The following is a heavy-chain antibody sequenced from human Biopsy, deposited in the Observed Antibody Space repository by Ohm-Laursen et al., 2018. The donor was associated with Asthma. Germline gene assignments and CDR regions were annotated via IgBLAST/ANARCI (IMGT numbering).Heavy chain of an antibody. CDR2: IYWDDDK. CDR1: GFSLSTSGGG. D-gene: IGHD1-26*01. V-gene: IGHV2-5*02. J-gene: IGHJ4*02. CDR3: VHTLVGLKAFDF. Sequence: TQTLTLTCTFSGFSLSTSGGGVGWIRQPPGKALEWLGNIYWDDDKRYSPSLQSRLTVTRDTPKDQVVLTMTNMGPVDTGTYYCVHTLVGLKAFDFWGQGTLVTVSS.